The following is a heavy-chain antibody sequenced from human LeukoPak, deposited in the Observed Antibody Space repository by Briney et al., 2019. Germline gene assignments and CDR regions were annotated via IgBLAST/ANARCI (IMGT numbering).Heavy chain of an antibody. V-gene: IGHV4-34*01. Sequence: PSETLSLTCAVYGGSFSGYYWSWIRQPPGKGLEWIGEIYHSGSTNYNPSLKSRVTISVDTSKNQFSLKLSSVTAADTAVYYCARGLEGFGELSNWFDPWGQGTLVTVSS. CDR2: IYHSGST. J-gene: IGHJ5*02. D-gene: IGHD3-10*01. CDR1: GGSFSGYY. CDR3: ARGLEGFGELSNWFDP.